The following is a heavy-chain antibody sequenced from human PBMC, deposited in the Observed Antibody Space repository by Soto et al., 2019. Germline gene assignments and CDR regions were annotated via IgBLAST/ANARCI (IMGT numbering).Heavy chain of an antibody. V-gene: IGHV3-30*18. Sequence: GGSLRLSCAASGFTFSDYAMHWVRQAPGKGLEWVAVISYDGINKYYADSVKGRFTTSRDTSKNTLYLQMNSLRAEDTAVYYCAKDWWVYDSSGYWTVDYWGQGTLVTVSS. CDR2: ISYDGINK. CDR3: AKDWWVYDSSGYWTVDY. D-gene: IGHD3-22*01. CDR1: GFTFSDYA. J-gene: IGHJ4*02.